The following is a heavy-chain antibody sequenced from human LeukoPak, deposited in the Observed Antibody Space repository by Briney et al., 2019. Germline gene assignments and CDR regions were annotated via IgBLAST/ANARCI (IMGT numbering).Heavy chain of an antibody. V-gene: IGHV1-18*01. Sequence: GASVKVSCKASGYTFTGYGISWVRQAPGQGLEWMGWISAYNGNTNYAQKLQGRVTMTTDTSTSTAYMELRSLRSDDTAVYYCARDPYPVNYDILTGYGYWGQGTLVTVSS. J-gene: IGHJ4*02. CDR2: ISAYNGNT. CDR1: GYTFTGYG. CDR3: ARDPYPVNYDILTGYGY. D-gene: IGHD3-9*01.